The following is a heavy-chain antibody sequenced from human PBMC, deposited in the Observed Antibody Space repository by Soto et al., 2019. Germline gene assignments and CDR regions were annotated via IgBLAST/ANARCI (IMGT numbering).Heavy chain of an antibody. V-gene: IGHV3-23*01. CDR2: ISGSGGST. Sequence: GGSLRLSCAASGFTFSSYAMSWVRQAPGKGLEWVSAISGSGGSTYYADSVKGRFTISRDNSKNTLYLQMNSLRAEDTAVYYCVRVEGRHYYYGLDVWGQGSTVPVSS. CDR1: GFTFSSYA. CDR3: VRVEGRHYYYGLDV. J-gene: IGHJ6*02. D-gene: IGHD3-10*01.